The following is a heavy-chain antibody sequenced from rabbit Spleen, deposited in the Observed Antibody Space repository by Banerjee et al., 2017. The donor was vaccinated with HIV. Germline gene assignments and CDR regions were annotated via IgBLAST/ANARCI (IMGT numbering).Heavy chain of an antibody. CDR3: ARDTSSSFSSYGMDL. V-gene: IGHV1S45*01. D-gene: IGHD1-1*01. CDR2: IDAGSSGFT. CDR1: GFSFSSIYW. Sequence: QQQLEESGGGLVKPGGTLTLTCTASGFSFSSIYWICWVRQAPGKGLEWIACIDAGSSGFTYSASWAQGRFTISKTSSTTVTLQMTSLTAADTAIYFCARDTSSSFSSYGMDLWGPGTLVTVS. J-gene: IGHJ6*01.